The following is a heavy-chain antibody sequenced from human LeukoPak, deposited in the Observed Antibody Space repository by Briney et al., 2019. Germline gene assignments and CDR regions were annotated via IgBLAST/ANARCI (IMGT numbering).Heavy chain of an antibody. J-gene: IGHJ4*02. D-gene: IGHD1-26*01. V-gene: IGHV1-2*02. Sequence: ASVKVSCKASGYTFTGYYMHWVRQAPGQGLEWMGWINPNSGGTNYAQKFQGRVTMTRDTSISTAYMELSRLRSDDTAVYYCVRDARIVGATNYFDYWGQGTLVTVSS. CDR1: GYTFTGYY. CDR3: VRDARIVGATNYFDY. CDR2: INPNSGGT.